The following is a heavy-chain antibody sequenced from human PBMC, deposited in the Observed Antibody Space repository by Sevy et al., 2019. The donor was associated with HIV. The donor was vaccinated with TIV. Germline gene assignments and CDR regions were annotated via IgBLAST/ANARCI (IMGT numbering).Heavy chain of an antibody. CDR1: GGSITSLY. CDR3: ASSITMVRGVITVRWFDP. D-gene: IGHD3-10*01. J-gene: IGHJ5*02. Sequence: SETLSLTCTVSGGSITSLYWNWIRQPPGKGLEWIGSIYYSGSTYYNPSLKSRVTISVDTSKNQFSLKLSSVTAADTAVYYCASSITMVRGVITVRWFDPWGQGTLVTVSS. CDR2: IYYSGST. V-gene: IGHV4-59*05.